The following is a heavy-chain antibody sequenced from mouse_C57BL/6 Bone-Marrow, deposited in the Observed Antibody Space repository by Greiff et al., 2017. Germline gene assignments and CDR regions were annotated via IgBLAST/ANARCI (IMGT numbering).Heavy chain of an antibody. D-gene: IGHD1-1*01. CDR3: ARWLLLRPGYFDY. J-gene: IGHJ2*01. CDR1: GYTFTGYW. CDR2: ILPGSGST. V-gene: IGHV1-9*01. Sequence: VQLQQSGAELMKPGASVKLSCKATGYTFTGYWIEWVKQRPGHGLEWIGEILPGSGSTNYTEKFKGKATFTADTSSNTAYMQLSSLTTEDSAIYYCARWLLLRPGYFDYWGQGTTLTVSS.